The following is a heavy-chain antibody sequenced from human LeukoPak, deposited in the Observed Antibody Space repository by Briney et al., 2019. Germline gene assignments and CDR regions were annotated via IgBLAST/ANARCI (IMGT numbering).Heavy chain of an antibody. Sequence: PGGSLRLSCEASGFSFSAYAISWVRQAPGKGLEGVAFIRYDGSNKYYADSVKGRFTISRDNSKNTLYLQMNSLRAEDTAVYYCAKSPVTTLAFDYWGQGTLVTVSS. J-gene: IGHJ4*02. CDR1: GFSFSAYA. V-gene: IGHV3-30*02. D-gene: IGHD4-17*01. CDR2: IRYDGSNK. CDR3: AKSPVTTLAFDY.